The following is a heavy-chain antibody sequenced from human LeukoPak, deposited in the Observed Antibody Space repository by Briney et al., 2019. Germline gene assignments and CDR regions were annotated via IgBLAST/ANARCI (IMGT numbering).Heavy chain of an antibody. Sequence: ESGPTLVKPTQTLALTCTFSGFSLRTSGVGVGWILQPPGKALEWLALIYWDDDKRYSPSLKSRLTITKDTSKNQVVLTMTNMDPVDTATYDCAHIQNILTGYYRSQYNWFDPWGQGTLVTVSS. V-gene: IGHV2-5*02. D-gene: IGHD3-9*01. CDR2: IYWDDDK. CDR1: GFSLRTSGVG. CDR3: AHIQNILTGYYRSQYNWFDP. J-gene: IGHJ5*02.